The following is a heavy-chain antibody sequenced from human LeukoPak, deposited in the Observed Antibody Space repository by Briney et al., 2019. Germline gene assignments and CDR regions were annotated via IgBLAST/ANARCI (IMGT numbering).Heavy chain of an antibody. CDR2: ISYSGGT. CDR3: ARVVVAATDWFDP. Sequence: PSETLSLTCTVSGGSISSYFWSWIRQPPGKGLGWIGYISYSGGTNYNPSLKSRVTISLDTSKNQFSLKLSSVTAADTAVYYCARVVVAATDWFDPWGLGTLVTVSS. CDR1: GGSISSYF. J-gene: IGHJ5*02. V-gene: IGHV4-59*12. D-gene: IGHD2-15*01.